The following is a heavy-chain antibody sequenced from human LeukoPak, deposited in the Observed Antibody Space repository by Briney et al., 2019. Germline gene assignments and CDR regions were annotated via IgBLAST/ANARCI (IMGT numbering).Heavy chain of an antibody. Sequence: GGSLRLSCAASGFTFSNYWMHWVRQAPGKGLVWVSRINSDGINTSYADSVKGRFTISRDNAKNTLNLQVNSLRADDTAMYYCARDGSGWARDFWGQGTLVTVSS. J-gene: IGHJ4*02. CDR1: GFTFSNYW. D-gene: IGHD6-19*01. CDR3: ARDGSGWARDF. V-gene: IGHV3-74*01. CDR2: INSDGINT.